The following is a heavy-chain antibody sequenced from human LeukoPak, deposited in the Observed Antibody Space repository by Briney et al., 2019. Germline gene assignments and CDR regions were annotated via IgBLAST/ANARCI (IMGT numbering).Heavy chain of an antibody. D-gene: IGHD4-23*01. Sequence: GASVKVSCKASGYTFTGYYIHWVRQAPGHGLEWMGWINPNSGSTNYAQKFQGRVTMTRDTSISTAYMELSRLRSDDTAVYYCARDLGDYGSRGAFDIWGQGTMVTVSS. J-gene: IGHJ3*02. CDR3: ARDLGDYGSRGAFDI. CDR2: INPNSGST. CDR1: GYTFTGYY. V-gene: IGHV1-2*02.